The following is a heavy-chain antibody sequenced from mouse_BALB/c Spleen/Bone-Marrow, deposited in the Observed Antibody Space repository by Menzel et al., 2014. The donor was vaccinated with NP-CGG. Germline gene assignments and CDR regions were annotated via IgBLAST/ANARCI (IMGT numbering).Heavy chain of an antibody. J-gene: IGHJ4*01. CDR1: GFDFSRYW. V-gene: IGHV4-1*02. CDR2: INPDSRTI. Sequence: EVKVVESGGGLVQPGGSLKLSCAASGFDFSRYWMSWVRRAPGKGLEWIGEINPDSRTINSTPSLKDKFIISRDKGKNTLYLEMSKVRSEDTALYYCARRDYYYGMDYWGQGTSVTVSS. D-gene: IGHD3-3*01. CDR3: ARRDYYYGMDY.